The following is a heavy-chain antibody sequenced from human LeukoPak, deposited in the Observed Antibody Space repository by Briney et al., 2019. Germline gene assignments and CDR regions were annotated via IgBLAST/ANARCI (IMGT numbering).Heavy chain of an antibody. J-gene: IGHJ4*02. D-gene: IGHD3-10*01. Sequence: GASLQISCKGSGSRFTSYWIGWVRQLPGKGLEWMGIIYPGDSDTRYSPSFQGQVTISADKSISTAYLQWSSLKASDTAMYYCARSFASMVRGKPQTDYWGQGTLVTVSS. CDR1: GSRFTSYW. CDR2: IYPGDSDT. CDR3: ARSFASMVRGKPQTDY. V-gene: IGHV5-51*01.